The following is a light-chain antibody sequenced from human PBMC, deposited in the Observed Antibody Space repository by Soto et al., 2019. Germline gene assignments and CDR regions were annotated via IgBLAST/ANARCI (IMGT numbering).Light chain of an antibody. CDR2: QDS. J-gene: IGLJ2*01. Sequence: SYELTQPPSVSVSPGQTASITCSGDKLGDKYACWYQQKPGQSPVLVIYQDSKRPSGIPERFSGSNSGNTATLTISGTQAMDEAVYYCQAWDSSYVVFGGGTKVTVL. CDR1: KLGDKY. V-gene: IGLV3-1*01. CDR3: QAWDSSYVV.